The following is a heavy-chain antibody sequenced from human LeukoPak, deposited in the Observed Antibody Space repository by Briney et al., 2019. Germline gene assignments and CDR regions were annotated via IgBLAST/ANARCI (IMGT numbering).Heavy chain of an antibody. CDR1: GFTFSSYW. Sequence: GGSLRLSCAASGFTFSSYWMTWVRQAPGKGLEWVANIKQDTSERYYVDSVKGRFTISRDNAKNSLYLQMNSLRAEDTAVYYCATPTAGTWHFDYWGQGTLVTVSS. CDR2: IKQDTSER. D-gene: IGHD1-1*01. V-gene: IGHV3-7*01. J-gene: IGHJ4*02. CDR3: ATPTAGTWHFDY.